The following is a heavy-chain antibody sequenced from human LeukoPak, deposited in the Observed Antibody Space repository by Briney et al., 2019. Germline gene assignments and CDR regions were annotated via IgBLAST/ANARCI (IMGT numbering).Heavy chain of an antibody. CDR2: IQYDGSNE. V-gene: IGHV3-30*02. CDR3: AELGITMIGGV. D-gene: IGHD3-10*02. CDR1: GFTLDDYA. Sequence: GGSLRLSCAGSGFTLDDYAMHWVRQAPGKGLEWVAYIQYDGSNEQYAHSVKGRFRISRDSSKNILYLQMNSLRAEDTAVYYCAELGITMIGGVWGKGTTVTISS. J-gene: IGHJ6*04.